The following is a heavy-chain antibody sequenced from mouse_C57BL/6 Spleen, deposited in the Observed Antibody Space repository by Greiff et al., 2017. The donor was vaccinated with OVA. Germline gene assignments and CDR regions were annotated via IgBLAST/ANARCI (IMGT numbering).Heavy chain of an antibody. J-gene: IGHJ4*01. V-gene: IGHV2-6*03. CDR1: GFSLTSYG. CDR2: IWSDGSK. Sequence: VKLVESGPGLVAPSQSLSITCTVSGFSLTSYGVHWVRQPPGKGLEWLVVIWSDGSKTYNSALKFRLSISKDNSKSQVFLKMNSLQTDDTARYYCAREAYSNYCRGDYWGQGTSVTVSS. CDR3: AREAYSNYCRGDY. D-gene: IGHD2-5*01.